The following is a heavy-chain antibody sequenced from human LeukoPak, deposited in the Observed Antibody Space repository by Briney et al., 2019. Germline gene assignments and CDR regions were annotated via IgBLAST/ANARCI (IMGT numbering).Heavy chain of an antibody. CDR1: GFTFDDYA. CDR2: ISGSGGST. V-gene: IGHV3-23*01. CDR3: AKERPMVRGVIIPMDY. J-gene: IGHJ4*02. Sequence: PGRSLRLSCAASGFTFDDYAMHWVRQAPGKGLEWVSAISGSGGSTYYADSVKGRFTISRDNSKNTLYLQMNSLRAEDTAVYYCAKERPMVRGVIIPMDYWGQGTLVTVSS. D-gene: IGHD3-10*01.